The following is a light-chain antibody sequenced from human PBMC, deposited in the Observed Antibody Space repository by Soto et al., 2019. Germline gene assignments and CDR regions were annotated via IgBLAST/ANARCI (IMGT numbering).Light chain of an antibody. J-gene: IGLJ1*01. CDR3: AAWDDSLNGPV. V-gene: IGLV1-44*01. Sequence: QSVLTPPPSASGAPGQRVTLSCSGSSSKIGSNTVNWYQQLPGTAPKLLIYSNNQRPSGVPDRFSGSKSGTSASLAISGLQSEDEADYSCAAWDDSLNGPVFGTGTRSPS. CDR2: SNN. CDR1: SSKIGSNT.